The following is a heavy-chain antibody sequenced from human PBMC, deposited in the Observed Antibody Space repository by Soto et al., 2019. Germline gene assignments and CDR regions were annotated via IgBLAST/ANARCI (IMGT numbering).Heavy chain of an antibody. Sequence: EVQLLESGGGLVQPGGSLRLSCAASGFTFSSYAMSWVRQAPGKGLEWVSAISGSGGSTYYADSVKGRFTISRDNSKNTLYLQMNSLRAEDTAVYYCAKDLRGALWGGDCCEFDYWGQGTLVTVSS. D-gene: IGHD2-21*02. CDR2: ISGSGGST. CDR1: GFTFSSYA. V-gene: IGHV3-23*01. CDR3: AKDLRGALWGGDCCEFDY. J-gene: IGHJ4*02.